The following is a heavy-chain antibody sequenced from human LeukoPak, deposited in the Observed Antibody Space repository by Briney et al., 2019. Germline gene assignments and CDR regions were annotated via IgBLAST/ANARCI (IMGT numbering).Heavy chain of an antibody. CDR2: IHYSGST. Sequence: PSETLSLTCNVSGASISSDYWTWIRQPPGKGLEWIGYIHYSGSTNYNPSLKSRATISGDTSKNQFSLKLSSVTAADTAVYYCARQIYYYDSSGHYSRFDSWGQGTLVTVSS. J-gene: IGHJ4*02. V-gene: IGHV4-59*08. D-gene: IGHD3-22*01. CDR1: GASISSDY. CDR3: ARQIYYYDSSGHYSRFDS.